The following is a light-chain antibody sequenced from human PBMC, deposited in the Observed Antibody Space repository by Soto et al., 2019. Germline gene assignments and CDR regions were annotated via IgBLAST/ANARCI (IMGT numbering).Light chain of an antibody. J-gene: IGKJ5*01. CDR2: DAS. V-gene: IGKV1-13*02. CDR3: QQFNSYSIT. CDR1: QGISSA. Sequence: AIQLTQPPCSLSASVGDRVIISCRASQGISSALAGYQQKPGKAPKLLMFDASRLQSGVPSRFSGSGSGTDFTDAVSSLQDEDFATYYGQQFNSYSITFGQGTRLEIK.